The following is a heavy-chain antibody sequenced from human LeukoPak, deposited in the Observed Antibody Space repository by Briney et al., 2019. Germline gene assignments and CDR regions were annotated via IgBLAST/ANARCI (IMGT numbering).Heavy chain of an antibody. CDR2: IYYSGST. D-gene: IGHD2-21*02. CDR1: GGSISSFY. J-gene: IGHJ4*02. CDR3: ARGGGDPALSDY. V-gene: IGHV4-59*01. Sequence: SETLSLTCTVSGGSISSFYWSWIRQPPGKGLEWIGYIYYSGSTDYNPSLKSRVTISVDPSKNQFSLKLNSVTAADTAVYYCARGGGDPALSDYWGQGTLVTVSS.